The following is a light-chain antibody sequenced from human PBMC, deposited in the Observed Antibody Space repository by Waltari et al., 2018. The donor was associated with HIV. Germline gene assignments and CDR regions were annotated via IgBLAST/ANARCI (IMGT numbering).Light chain of an antibody. CDR2: WAS. CDR3: QQVHSLPYT. V-gene: IGKV4-1*01. J-gene: IGKJ2*01. CDR1: KTLLYTSDNKNY. Sequence: DVVVTQSPPSLALSVGERATLNCTSSKTLLYTSDNKNYLAWYKQKPGHRTQLLFYWASTRASGVPDRFTGSGSGTDFTLTISSLQAEDVAVYYCQQVHSLPYTFGQGTKLEIK.